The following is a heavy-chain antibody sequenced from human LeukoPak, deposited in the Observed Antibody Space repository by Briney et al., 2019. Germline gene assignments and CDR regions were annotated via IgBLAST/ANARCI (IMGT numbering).Heavy chain of an antibody. CDR2: IHYSGST. V-gene: IGHV4-59*08. CDR3: ARRGGYYYYGMDV. Sequence: PSETLSLTCTVSGGSISSYYWSWIRQPPGKGLEWIGYIHYSGSTNYNPSLKSRVTISVDTSKNQFSLKLSSVTAADTAVYYCARRGGYYYYGMDVWGQGTTVTVSS. J-gene: IGHJ6*02. D-gene: IGHD3-3*01. CDR1: GGSISSYY.